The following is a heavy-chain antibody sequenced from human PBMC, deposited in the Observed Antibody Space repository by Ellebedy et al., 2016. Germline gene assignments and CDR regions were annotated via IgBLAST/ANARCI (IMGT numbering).Heavy chain of an antibody. V-gene: IGHV1-69*06. CDR3: ARESAGGSYQDLDQYYYYGMDV. CDR1: GGTFSSYA. J-gene: IGHJ6*02. D-gene: IGHD1-26*01. Sequence: SVKVSXKASGGTFSSYAISWVRQAPGQGLEWMGGIIPIFGTANYAQKFQGRVTITADKSTSTAYMELSSLRSEDTAVYYCARESAGGSYQDLDQYYYYGMDVWGQGTTVTVSS. CDR2: IIPIFGTA.